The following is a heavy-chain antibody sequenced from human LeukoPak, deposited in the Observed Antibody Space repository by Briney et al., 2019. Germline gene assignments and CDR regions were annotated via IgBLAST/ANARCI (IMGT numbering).Heavy chain of an antibody. CDR2: IYTSGST. J-gene: IGHJ4*02. CDR1: GGSISSYY. Sequence: PSETLSLTCTVSGGSISSYYWSWIRQPAGKGLEWIGRIYTSGSTNYNPSLKSRVTMSVDTSKNQFSLQLNSVTPEDTAVYYCARDAPGGTTIFDYWGQGTLVTVSS. CDR3: ARDAPGGTTIFDY. D-gene: IGHD1-14*01. V-gene: IGHV4-4*07.